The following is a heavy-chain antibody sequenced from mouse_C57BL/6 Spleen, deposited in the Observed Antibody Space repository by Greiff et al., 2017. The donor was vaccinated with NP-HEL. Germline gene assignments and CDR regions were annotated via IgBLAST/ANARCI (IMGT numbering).Heavy chain of an antibody. Sequence: VQLHQSGPELVKPGASVKISCKASGYAFSSSWMNWVKQRPGKGLEWIGRIYPGDGDTNYNGKFKGKATLTADKSSSTAYMQLSSLTSEDSAVYFCARSKAYFDVWGTGTTVTVSS. V-gene: IGHV1-82*01. CDR1: GYAFSSSW. J-gene: IGHJ1*03. CDR2: IYPGDGDT. CDR3: ARSKAYFDV.